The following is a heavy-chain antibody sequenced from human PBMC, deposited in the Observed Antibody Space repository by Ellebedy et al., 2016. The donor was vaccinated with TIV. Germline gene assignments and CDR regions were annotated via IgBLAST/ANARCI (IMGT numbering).Heavy chain of an antibody. CDR3: ARHTDYALDY. CDR1: GFTFSIYW. V-gene: IGHV3-7*01. CDR2: IKQDGSEK. Sequence: PGGSLRLSCAASGFTFSIYWMSWVRQAPGKGLECVANIKQDGSEKSYVDSVKGRFTISRDNAKNSPHLQMNGLRAEDTAVYYCARHTDYALDYWGQGALVTVSS. J-gene: IGHJ4*02. D-gene: IGHD4-17*01.